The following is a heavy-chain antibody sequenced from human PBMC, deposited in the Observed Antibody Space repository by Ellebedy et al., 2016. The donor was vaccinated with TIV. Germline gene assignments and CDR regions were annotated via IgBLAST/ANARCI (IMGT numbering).Heavy chain of an antibody. Sequence: PGGSLRLSCAASGFTFSGSAIHWVRQASGKGLEWVGRIRSKPNSYETAYGASVQGRFTFSRDDSKNTAYLKMNSLKTEDTAVYYCTRSNVVDIVATNNDGPLEYWGQGTLVTVSS. J-gene: IGHJ4*02. V-gene: IGHV3-73*01. CDR2: IRSKPNSYET. CDR3: TRSNVVDIVATNNDGPLEY. CDR1: GFTFSGSA. D-gene: IGHD5-12*01.